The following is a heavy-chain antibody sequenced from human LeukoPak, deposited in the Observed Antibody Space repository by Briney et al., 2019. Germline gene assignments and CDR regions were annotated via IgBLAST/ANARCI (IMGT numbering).Heavy chain of an antibody. J-gene: IGHJ4*02. Sequence: SVKVSCKASGGTFSSCAISWVRQAPGQGLEWMGGIIPIFGTANYAQKFQGRVTITADESTSTAYMELSSLRSEDTAVYYCARAFSGGSSYLDYWGQGTLVTVSS. CDR1: GGTFSSCA. V-gene: IGHV1-69*01. CDR2: IIPIFGTA. D-gene: IGHD2-15*01. CDR3: ARAFSGGSSYLDY.